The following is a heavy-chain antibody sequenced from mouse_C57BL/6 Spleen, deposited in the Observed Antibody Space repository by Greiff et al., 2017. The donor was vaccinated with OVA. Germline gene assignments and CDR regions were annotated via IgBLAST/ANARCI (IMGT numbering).Heavy chain of an antibody. V-gene: IGHV5-4*01. D-gene: IGHD2-1*01. CDR2: ISDGGSYT. Sequence: EVQLVESGGGLVKPGGSLKLSCAASGFTFSSYAMSWVRQTPEKRLEWVATISDGGSYTYYPDNVKGRFTISRDNAKNNLYLQMSHLKSEDTAMYYCAREGYGNYLYAMDYWGQGTSVTVSS. CDR3: AREGYGNYLYAMDY. CDR1: GFTFSSYA. J-gene: IGHJ4*01.